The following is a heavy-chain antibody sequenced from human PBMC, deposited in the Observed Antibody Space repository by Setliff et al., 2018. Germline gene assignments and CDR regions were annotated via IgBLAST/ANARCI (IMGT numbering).Heavy chain of an antibody. J-gene: IGHJ4*02. D-gene: IGHD3-22*01. V-gene: IGHV4-4*08. CDR2: ISSGGST. CDR1: GGSMSNYF. CDR3: ARNPASGAYYSSRPFHFDY. Sequence: SETLSLTCSVAGGSMSNYFWSWVRRPPGKGLEWIGFISSGGSTIYSPPLKSRVTISVDTSKNQFSLRLTSVTAADTAIYYCARNPASGAYYSSRPFHFDYWGQGALVTSPQ.